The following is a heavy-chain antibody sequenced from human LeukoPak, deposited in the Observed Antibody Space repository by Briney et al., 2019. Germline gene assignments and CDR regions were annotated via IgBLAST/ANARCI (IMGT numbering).Heavy chain of an antibody. CDR1: GGTFSSYA. CDR3: ARRNQAYSSGWSRFDY. CDR2: IIPIFGTA. D-gene: IGHD6-19*01. V-gene: IGHV1-69*13. J-gene: IGHJ4*02. Sequence: SVKVSCKASGGTFSSYAISWVRQVPGQGLEWMGGIIPIFGTANYAQKFQGRVTITADASTSTAYMELSSLRSEDTAVYYCARRNQAYSSGWSRFDYWGQGTLVTVSS.